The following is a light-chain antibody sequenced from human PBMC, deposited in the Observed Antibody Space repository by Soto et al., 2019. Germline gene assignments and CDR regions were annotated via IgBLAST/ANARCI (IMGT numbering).Light chain of an antibody. CDR2: DDD. CDR3: GSWDSSLSAYV. CDR1: SSNIGGNS. V-gene: IGLV1-51*01. Sequence: QSVMTQPPSVSAAPGQKVTISCSGSSSNIGGNSVSRYQQLPGTAPKLLIYDDDKRPSGIPDRFSGSKSGTSATLGITGFQTGDEADYYCGSWDSSLSAYVFATGTKLTVL. J-gene: IGLJ1*01.